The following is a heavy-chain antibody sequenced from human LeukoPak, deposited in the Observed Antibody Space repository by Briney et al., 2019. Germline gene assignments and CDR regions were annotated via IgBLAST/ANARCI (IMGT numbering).Heavy chain of an antibody. Sequence: SETLSLTCAVYGGSFSGYYWSWIRQPPGKGLEWIGEINHSGSTNYNPSLKSRVTISVDTSKNQFSLELSSVTAADTAVYYCARTPQLWLPGSTYWYFDLWGRGTLVTVSS. CDR1: GGSFSGYY. V-gene: IGHV4-34*01. J-gene: IGHJ2*01. CDR2: INHSGST. D-gene: IGHD5-18*01. CDR3: ARTPQLWLPGSTYWYFDL.